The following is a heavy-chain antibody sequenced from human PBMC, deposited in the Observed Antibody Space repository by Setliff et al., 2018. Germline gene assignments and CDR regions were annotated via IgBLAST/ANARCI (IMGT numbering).Heavy chain of an antibody. D-gene: IGHD3-3*02. CDR3: AREGRSSISGWYMDV. Sequence: SETLSLTCTVSGGSVSNSGFFWGWIRQPPGKGLEWIGSLDHSGTTYYNPSLKSRFTISVYTSKNQFSLNLTSVTAADTAVYFCAREGRSSISGWYMDVWGRGTTVTVSS. J-gene: IGHJ6*03. V-gene: IGHV4-39*02. CDR2: LDHSGTT. CDR1: GGSVSNSGFF.